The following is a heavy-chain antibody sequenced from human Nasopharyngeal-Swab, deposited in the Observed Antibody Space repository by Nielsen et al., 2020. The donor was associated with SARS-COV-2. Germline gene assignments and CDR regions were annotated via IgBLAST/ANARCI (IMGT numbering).Heavy chain of an antibody. CDR2: ISCSSSTI. J-gene: IGHJ5*02. CDR3: ARDPVGYYDILTGYYKRDYNWFDP. Sequence: PGKGLEWVSDISCSSSTIYYAGSVKGRFTISRDNAKNSLYLQMNSLRDEDTAVYYCARDPVGYYDILTGYYKRDYNWFDPWGQGTLVTVSS. D-gene: IGHD3-9*01. V-gene: IGHV3-48*02.